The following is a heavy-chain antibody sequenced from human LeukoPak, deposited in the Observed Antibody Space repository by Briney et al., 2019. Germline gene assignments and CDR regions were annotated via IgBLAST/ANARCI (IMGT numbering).Heavy chain of an antibody. CDR3: AKTMTNDYYYGMDV. CDR1: GFTFDDYA. D-gene: IGHD3-3*01. J-gene: IGHJ6*02. Sequence: GGSLRLSCAASGFTFDDYAIHWVRHAPGKGLEWVSLISGAGGSTYYVDSVKGRFTISRDNSKNSLYLQMNSLRTEDTVLYYCAKTMTNDYYYGMDVWGQGTTVTVSS. CDR2: ISGAGGST. V-gene: IGHV3-43*02.